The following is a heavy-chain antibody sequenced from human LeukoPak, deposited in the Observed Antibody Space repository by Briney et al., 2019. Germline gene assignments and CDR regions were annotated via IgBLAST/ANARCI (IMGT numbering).Heavy chain of an antibody. D-gene: IGHD3-16*01. CDR1: GGSFSGYY. Sequence: PSETLSLTCAVYGGSFSGYYWSWIRQPPGKGLEWIGEINHSGSTNYNPSLKSRVTISVDTSNNQFSLKLSSVTAAYTAVYSGGGLGGLWKPNNWFDPWGQGPLVTVSS. CDR2: INHSGST. V-gene: IGHV4-34*01. J-gene: IGHJ5*02. CDR3: GGLGGLWKPNNWFDP.